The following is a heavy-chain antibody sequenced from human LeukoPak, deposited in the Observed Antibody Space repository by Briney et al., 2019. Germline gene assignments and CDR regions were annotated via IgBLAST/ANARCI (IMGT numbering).Heavy chain of an antibody. CDR3: ARDRIAVAGMGAFQH. Sequence: GGSLRLSWAASRFTFSTYAMHWVRQAPGKGLEWVAGISNDGTNEDHADSVKGRFTISRDNSKNTLYLQMNSLRAEDTAIYYCARDRIAVAGMGAFQHWGQGTLVTVSS. V-gene: IGHV3-30-3*01. D-gene: IGHD6-19*01. CDR2: ISNDGTNE. CDR1: RFTFSTYA. J-gene: IGHJ1*01.